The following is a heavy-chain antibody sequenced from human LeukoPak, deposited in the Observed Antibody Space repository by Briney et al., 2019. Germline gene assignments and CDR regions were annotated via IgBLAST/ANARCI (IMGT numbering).Heavy chain of an antibody. V-gene: IGHV4-59*01. D-gene: IGHD1-26*01. J-gene: IGHJ5*02. Sequence: SETLSLTCTVSGGSISSYYWSWIRQPPGKGLEWIGYIYYSGSTNYNPSLKSRVTISVDTSKNQFSLKLSSVTAADTAVYYCARDSSIVAADWFDPWGQGTLVTVSS. CDR1: GGSISSYY. CDR2: IYYSGST. CDR3: ARDSSIVAADWFDP.